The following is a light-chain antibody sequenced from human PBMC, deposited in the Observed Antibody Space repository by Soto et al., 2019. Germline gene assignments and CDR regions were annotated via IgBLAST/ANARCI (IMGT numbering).Light chain of an antibody. CDR2: GAS. CDR1: QSVSSN. V-gene: IGKV3-15*01. J-gene: IGKJ1*01. Sequence: DIVRTQSPATLSLSPGERATLSCRASQSVSSNLAWYQQKPGQAPRLLIYGASTRATGIPARFSGSGSGTEFTLTISSLQSADFGVYYCQQYHNWPQTFGQGTKVDIK. CDR3: QQYHNWPQT.